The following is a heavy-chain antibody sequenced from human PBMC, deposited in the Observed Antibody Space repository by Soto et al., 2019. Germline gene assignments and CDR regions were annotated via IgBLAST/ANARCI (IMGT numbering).Heavy chain of an antibody. CDR3: TTLTTVTTGH. D-gene: IGHD4-17*01. Sequence: EVQLVESGGGLIKPGGSLRLSCAASGFTFSTAWMSWVRQAPGKGLEWVGRIKRQTDGGTTDYAAPVKGRFTISRDDAKNTWYLQMNSLKTEDTAVYYCTTLTTVTTGHWGQGTLVTVSS. J-gene: IGHJ1*01. CDR1: GFTFSTAW. CDR2: IKRQTDGGTT. V-gene: IGHV3-15*01.